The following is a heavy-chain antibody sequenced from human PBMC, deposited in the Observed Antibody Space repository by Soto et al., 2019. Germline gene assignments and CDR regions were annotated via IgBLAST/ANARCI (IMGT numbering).Heavy chain of an antibody. CDR3: AKRVIVGTKAPKNWFDP. D-gene: IGHD1-26*01. V-gene: IGHV3-23*01. CDR1: GFTFSSYA. Sequence: PGGSLRLSCAASGFTFSSYAMSLVRQAQGRGLEWVSAISGSGGSTYYADSVKGRFTISRDNSKNTLYLQMNSLRAEDTAVYYCAKRVIVGTKAPKNWFDPWGQGTLVTVSS. J-gene: IGHJ5*02. CDR2: ISGSGGST.